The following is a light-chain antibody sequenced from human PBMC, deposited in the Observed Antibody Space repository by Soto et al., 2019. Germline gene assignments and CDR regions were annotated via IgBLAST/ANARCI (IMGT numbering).Light chain of an antibody. CDR3: QYYGTSFT. V-gene: IGKV3-20*01. Sequence: EIVMTQSPGTLSLSPGERATLSCRSTQSISSSYLAWYQQKPGQAPRLVIYGASSRATGIPDRFSGSGSRTDFTLTIRRLEPEDFAVYYCQYYGTSFTFGGGTKVEIK. J-gene: IGKJ4*01. CDR1: QSISSSY. CDR2: GAS.